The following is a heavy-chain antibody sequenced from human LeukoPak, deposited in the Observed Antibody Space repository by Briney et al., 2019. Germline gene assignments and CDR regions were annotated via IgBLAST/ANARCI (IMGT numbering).Heavy chain of an antibody. J-gene: IGHJ6*03. CDR2: INHSGST. CDR1: VGSFSGYY. V-gene: IGHV4-34*01. CDR3: ARGYYGSGSHCCHMDV. D-gene: IGHD3-10*01. Sequence: SETLSLTCAVYVGSFSGYYWSWIRQPPGEGLEWIGEINHSGSTNYNSSLKGRVTISVDTSKNQFSLKLSSVTAADTAVYYCARGYYGSGSHCCHMDVWGKGTTITVS.